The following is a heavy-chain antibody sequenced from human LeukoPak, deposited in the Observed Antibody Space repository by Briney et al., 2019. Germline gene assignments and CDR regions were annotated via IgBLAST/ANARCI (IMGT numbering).Heavy chain of an antibody. CDR3: ARVTAMGKGRGYYFDY. Sequence: PSGTLSLTCAVSGGSISRSNWWSWVRQPPGKGLEWIGEIYHSGSTNYNPSLKSRVTIPVDKSKNQFSLKLSSVTAADTAVYYCARVTAMGKGRGYYFDYWGQGTLVTVSS. CDR2: IYHSGST. D-gene: IGHD5-18*01. CDR1: GGSISRSNW. J-gene: IGHJ4*02. V-gene: IGHV4-4*02.